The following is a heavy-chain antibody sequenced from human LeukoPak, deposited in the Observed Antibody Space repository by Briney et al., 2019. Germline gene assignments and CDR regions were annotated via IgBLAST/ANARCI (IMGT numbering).Heavy chain of an antibody. CDR3: ARVFTVTTYAFDI. CDR2: ISSSSSYI. D-gene: IGHD4-17*01. Sequence: GGSVRLSCAASGSTFSDYSMNWVRQAPGKGLEWVSSISSSSSYIYYADSVKGRFTISRDNAKNSLYLQMNSLRAEDTAVYYCARVFTVTTYAFDIWGQGTMVTVSS. CDR1: GSTFSDYS. J-gene: IGHJ3*02. V-gene: IGHV3-21*01.